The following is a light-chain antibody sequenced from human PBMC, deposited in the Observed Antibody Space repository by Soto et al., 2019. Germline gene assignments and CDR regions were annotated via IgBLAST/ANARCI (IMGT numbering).Light chain of an antibody. CDR1: QSLLESNGYNC. J-gene: IGKJ1*01. V-gene: IGKV2-28*01. CDR3: MQSLQTPLT. Sequence: DIVMTQSPLSLPVTPGEPASISCRSSQSLLESNGYNCLEWYLQKPGQSPQLLIYLGSNRASGVADRFSGSGSGADFTLKISRVEAEDVGVYYCMQSLQTPLTFGQGTKVEIK. CDR2: LGS.